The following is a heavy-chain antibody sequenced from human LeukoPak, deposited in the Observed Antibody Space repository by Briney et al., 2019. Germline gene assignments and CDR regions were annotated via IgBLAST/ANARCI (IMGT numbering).Heavy chain of an antibody. V-gene: IGHV4-59*08. Sequence: SETLPLTCTVSGGSISSYYWSWIRQPPGKGLEWIGYIYYSGSTNYNPSLKSRVTISVDTSKNQFSLKLSSVTAADTAVYYCARLFPYYYGMDVWGQGTTVTVSS. CDR3: ARLFPYYYGMDV. CDR1: GGSISSYY. J-gene: IGHJ6*02. CDR2: IYYSGST.